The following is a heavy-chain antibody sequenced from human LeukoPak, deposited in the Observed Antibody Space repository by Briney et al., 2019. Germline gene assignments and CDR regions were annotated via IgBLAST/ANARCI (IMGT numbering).Heavy chain of an antibody. CDR1: GGSISSYY. D-gene: IGHD3-16*02. CDR2: IYTSGST. V-gene: IGHV4-4*07. CDR3: ASSPFTFGGVIVWTFDY. J-gene: IGHJ4*02. Sequence: SETLSLTCTVSGGSISSYYWSWIRQPAGKGLEWIGRIYTSGSTNYNPSLKSRVTMSVDTSKNQFSPKLSSVTAADTAVYYCASSPFTFGGVIVWTFDYWGQGTLVTVSS.